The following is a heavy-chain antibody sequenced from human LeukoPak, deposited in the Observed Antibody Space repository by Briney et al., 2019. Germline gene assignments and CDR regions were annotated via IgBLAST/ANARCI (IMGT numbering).Heavy chain of an antibody. CDR1: GFSLRNYW. J-gene: IGHJ4*02. Sequence: GSLRLSCVASGFSLRNYWMSWVRQAPGKGLEGVANIKQDESEKYYVDSVKGRFTISRDNAKNSLYLQMNSLRAEDTAVYYCARALDSSSSRYQAFEYWGQGTLVTVSS. V-gene: IGHV3-7*01. CDR3: ARALDSSSSRYQAFEY. D-gene: IGHD2-2*01. CDR2: IKQDESEK.